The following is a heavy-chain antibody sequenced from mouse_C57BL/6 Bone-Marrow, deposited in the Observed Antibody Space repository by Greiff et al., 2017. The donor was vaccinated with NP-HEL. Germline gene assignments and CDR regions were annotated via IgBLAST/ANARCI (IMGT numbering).Heavy chain of an antibody. CDR2: IDPETGGT. Sequence: QVQLKESGAELVRPGASVTLSCKASGYTFTDYEMHWVKQTPVHGLEWIGAIDPETGGTAYNQTFKGKAILTADTSSSTAYMELRSLTSEDSAVYYCTRSLITTVVATFDYWGQGTTLTVSS. J-gene: IGHJ2*01. CDR1: GYTFTDYE. D-gene: IGHD1-1*01. V-gene: IGHV1-15*01. CDR3: TRSLITTVVATFDY.